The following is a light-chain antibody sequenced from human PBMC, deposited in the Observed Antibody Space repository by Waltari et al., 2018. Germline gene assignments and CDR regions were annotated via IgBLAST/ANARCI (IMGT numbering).Light chain of an antibody. CDR2: KAS. V-gene: IGKV1-5*03. CDR3: QQYDNYWT. CDR1: QSISNW. Sequence: DIQMTQPPSTLSVSVGDRVTITCRASQSISNWLAWYQQKPGKAPKLLIYKASNLESGVPSRFSGSGSGTEFTLTISSLQPDDFATYYCQQYDNYWTFGQGTKVEI. J-gene: IGKJ1*01.